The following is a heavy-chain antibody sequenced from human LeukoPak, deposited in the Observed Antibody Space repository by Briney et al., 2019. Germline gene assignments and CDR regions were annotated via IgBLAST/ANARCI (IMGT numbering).Heavy chain of an antibody. CDR2: ISSSSTI. CDR3: ARVKGEGAHFDY. V-gene: IGHV3-48*01. CDR1: GFTFSSYS. Sequence: GGSLRLSCAASGFTFSSYSMNWVRQAPGKGLEWVSYISSSSTIYYADSVKGRFTISRDNAKNSLYLQMNSLRAEDTAFYHCARVKGEGAHFDYWGQGTLVTVSS. D-gene: IGHD1-26*01. J-gene: IGHJ4*02.